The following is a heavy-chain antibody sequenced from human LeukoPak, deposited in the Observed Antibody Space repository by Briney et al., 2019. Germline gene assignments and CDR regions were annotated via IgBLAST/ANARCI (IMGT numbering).Heavy chain of an antibody. D-gene: IGHD4-17*01. Sequence: GGSLRLSCAASGFTFSSYGMHWVRQAPGKGLEWVAVISYDGSKKYYADSVKGRFTISRDNSKTTVYLEMNSLRPDDTAVYYCARNDYGDYFFDYWGQGTLVTVSS. V-gene: IGHV3-30*03. CDR2: ISYDGSKK. J-gene: IGHJ4*02. CDR3: ARNDYGDYFFDY. CDR1: GFTFSSYG.